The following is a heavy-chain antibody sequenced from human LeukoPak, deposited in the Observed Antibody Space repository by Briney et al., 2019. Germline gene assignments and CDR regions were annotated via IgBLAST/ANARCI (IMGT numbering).Heavy chain of an antibody. V-gene: IGHV1-2*02. J-gene: IGHJ4*02. CDR2: INPNSVGT. CDR3: ARGGFLGYDYVWGSYRSFYYFDY. CDR1: GYTFTGYY. Sequence: ASVKVSCKASGYTFTGYYMHWVRQAPGQGPEWMGWINPNSVGTNYAQKFQGRVTMTRDTALSTAYMELSRLRSDATAVYYCARGGFLGYDYVWGSYRSFYYFDYWGQGTLVTVSS. D-gene: IGHD3-16*02.